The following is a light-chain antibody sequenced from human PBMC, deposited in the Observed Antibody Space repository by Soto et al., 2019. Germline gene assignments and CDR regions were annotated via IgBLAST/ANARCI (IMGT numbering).Light chain of an antibody. Sequence: EIVLIQSPATLSLSPGERATLSCRASQSMSSYLAWYQQIPGQAPRLLIYDASNRATGIPARFSGSGSGTDFTLTISSLEPEDFAVYYCQQRRSWPITFGQGTRLEIK. CDR2: DAS. CDR1: QSMSSY. V-gene: IGKV3-11*01. CDR3: QQRRSWPIT. J-gene: IGKJ5*01.